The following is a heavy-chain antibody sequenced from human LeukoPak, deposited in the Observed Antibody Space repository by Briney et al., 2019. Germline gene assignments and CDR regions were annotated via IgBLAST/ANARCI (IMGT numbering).Heavy chain of an antibody. Sequence: PGGSLRLSCAASGFTLSSYAMSWVRQAPGKGLEWVSAISGSGGSTYYADSVKGRFTISRDNSKNTLYLQMNSLRAEDTAVYYCAKSSRITMIVVVTALDYWGQGTLVTVSS. CDR1: GFTLSSYA. CDR3: AKSSRITMIVVVTALDY. V-gene: IGHV3-23*01. J-gene: IGHJ4*02. CDR2: ISGSGGST. D-gene: IGHD3-22*01.